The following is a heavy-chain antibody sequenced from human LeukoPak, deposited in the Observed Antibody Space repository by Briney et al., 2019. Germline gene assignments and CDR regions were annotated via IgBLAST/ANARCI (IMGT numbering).Heavy chain of an antibody. CDR1: GGSISSYY. J-gene: IGHJ6*02. CDR3: ARYGSGSYSFGMDV. CDR2: IYYSGST. V-gene: IGHV4-59*08. D-gene: IGHD3-10*01. Sequence: SETLSLTCTVSGGSISSYYWSWIRQPPGKGLEWIGYIYYSGSTNYNPSLKSRATISVDTSKNQFSLKLSSVTAADTAVYYCARYGSGSYSFGMDVWGQGTTVTVSS.